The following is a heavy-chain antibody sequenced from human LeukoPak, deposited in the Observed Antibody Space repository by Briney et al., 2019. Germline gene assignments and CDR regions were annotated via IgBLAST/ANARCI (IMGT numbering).Heavy chain of an antibody. CDR2: IYTSGST. D-gene: IGHD2-15*01. Sequence: SQTLSLTCTVSGGSISSGSYYWSWIRQPAGKGLEGIGRIYTSGSTNYNPSLKSRVTISVDTSKNQFSLKLSSVTAADTAVYYCARTIGYCSGGSCFQDYYYYGMDVWGQGTTVTVSS. J-gene: IGHJ6*02. V-gene: IGHV4-61*02. CDR3: ARTIGYCSGGSCFQDYYYYGMDV. CDR1: GGSISSGSYY.